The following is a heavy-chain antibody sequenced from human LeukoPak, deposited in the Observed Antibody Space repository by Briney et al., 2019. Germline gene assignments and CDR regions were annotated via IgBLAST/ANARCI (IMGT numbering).Heavy chain of an antibody. V-gene: IGHV4-59*08. CDR3: ARHYTSGWDLDY. Sequence: SETLSLTCTVSGGSITGYYWSWIRQPPGKGLEWIGYIFYSGSTSYNPSLKSRVTISVDTSKNQFSLTLTSVTAADTAVYYCARHYTSGWDLDYWGQGTLVTVSS. J-gene: IGHJ4*02. D-gene: IGHD6-19*01. CDR2: IFYSGST. CDR1: GGSITGYY.